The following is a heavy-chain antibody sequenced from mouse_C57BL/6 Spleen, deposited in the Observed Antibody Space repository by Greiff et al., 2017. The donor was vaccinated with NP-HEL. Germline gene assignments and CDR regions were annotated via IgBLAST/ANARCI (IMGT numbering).Heavy chain of an antibody. V-gene: IGHV1-69*01. CDR1: GYTFTSYW. CDR3: ARYGDSDGRGAD. CDR2: IDPCDSYT. D-gene: IGHD1-1*01. J-gene: IGHJ3*01. Sequence: QVQLQQPGAELVMPGASVKLSCKASGYTFTSYWMHWVKQRPGQGLEWIGEIDPCDSYTNYNEKFKGKSTLTVDKSSSTAYMQLSSRTSEDAAVYDCARYGDSDGRGADWGKGTLVTGSA.